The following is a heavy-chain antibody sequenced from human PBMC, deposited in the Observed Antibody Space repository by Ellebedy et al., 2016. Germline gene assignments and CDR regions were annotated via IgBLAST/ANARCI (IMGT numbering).Heavy chain of an antibody. D-gene: IGHD3-10*01. CDR2: ISSSMSAM. Sequence: GESLKISXTGSGFIFRTYSMNWVRQAPGKGLEWLAYISSSMSAMYYADSVRGRFTLSRDNSKSTLYLQMNSLRAGDTAVYYCARDTGGSMVRGVITNWGQGTLVTVSS. CDR1: GFIFRTYS. V-gene: IGHV3-48*01. J-gene: IGHJ4*02. CDR3: ARDTGGSMVRGVITN.